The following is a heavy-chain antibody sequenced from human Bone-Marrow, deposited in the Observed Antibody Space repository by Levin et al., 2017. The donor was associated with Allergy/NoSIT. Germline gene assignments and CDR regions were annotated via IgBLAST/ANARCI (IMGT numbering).Heavy chain of an antibody. V-gene: IGHV4-59*01. D-gene: IGHD3-22*01. Sequence: PSETLSLTCTISGDSFSNYYWTWIRQPPGKGLEWIGYIYSTGSAIYNPSLRSRVTLSVDTSNNQFFLKMNSVTAADTAVYYCARDAAGMTVPHAMDVWGQGTTVTVSS. CDR3: ARDAAGMTVPHAMDV. CDR2: IYSTGSA. CDR1: GDSFSNYY. J-gene: IGHJ6*02.